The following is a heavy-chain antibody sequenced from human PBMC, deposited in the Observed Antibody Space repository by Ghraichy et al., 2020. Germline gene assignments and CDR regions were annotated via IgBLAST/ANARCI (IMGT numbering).Heavy chain of an antibody. CDR2: IYYSGST. J-gene: IGHJ4*02. CDR1: GGSISSNY. CDR3: ARSTYYYDSSGYKYYFDY. D-gene: IGHD3-22*01. V-gene: IGHV4-59*01. Sequence: PETLSLTCTVSGGSISSNYWSWIRQPPGKGLEWIGYIYYSGSTNYNPSLKSRVTISVDTSKNQFSLKLSSVTAADTAVYYCARSTYYYDSSGYKYYFDYWGQGTLVTVSS.